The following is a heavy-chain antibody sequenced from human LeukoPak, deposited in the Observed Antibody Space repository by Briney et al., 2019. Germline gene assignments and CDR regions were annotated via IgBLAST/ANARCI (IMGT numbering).Heavy chain of an antibody. CDR3: TTDLSYYYYYYMDV. V-gene: IGHV3-15*01. CDR1: GFTFSNAW. Sequence: TGGSLRLSCAASGFTFSNAWMSWVRQAPGKGLEWVGRMKSKTDGGTTDYAAPVKGRFTISRDDSKNTLYLQMNSLKTEDTAVYYCTTDLSYYYYYYMDVWGKGTTVTVSS. J-gene: IGHJ6*03. CDR2: MKSKTDGGTT.